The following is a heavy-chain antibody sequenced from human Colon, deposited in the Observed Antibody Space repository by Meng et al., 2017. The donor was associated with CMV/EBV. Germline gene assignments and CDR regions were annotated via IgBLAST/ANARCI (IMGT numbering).Heavy chain of an antibody. D-gene: IGHD3-9*01. J-gene: IGHJ6*02. V-gene: IGHV1-46*01. CDR3: ARDKSGGNFGWFSFPRGGDYGMDV. Sequence: ASVKVSCKASGYTFTSYYMHWVRQAPGQGLEWMGIINPSGGSTRYAQKFQGRVTMTRDTSTSTVYMELSSLRSEDTAVYYCARDKSGGNFGWFSFPRGGDYGMDVWGQGTTVTVSS. CDR2: INPSGGST. CDR1: GYTFTSYY.